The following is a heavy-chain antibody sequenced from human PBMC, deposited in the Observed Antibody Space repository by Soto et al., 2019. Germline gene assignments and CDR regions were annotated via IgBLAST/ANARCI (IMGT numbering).Heavy chain of an antibody. V-gene: IGHV1-69*08. CDR2: IVPTLHVT. CDR3: TTEKFGAGRVGARY. D-gene: IGHD3-10*01. J-gene: IGHJ4*02. CDR1: GGTSAIYT. Sequence: QVQVVQSGGEVQRPGSSLKVSYETSGGTSAIYTITWVRQAPGQGLQWMGRIVPTLHVTNYAQEFQGRLTITAGTSTTTVHMELSSLTSEDAAVYYCTTEKFGAGRVGARYWGQGTLVTVSS.